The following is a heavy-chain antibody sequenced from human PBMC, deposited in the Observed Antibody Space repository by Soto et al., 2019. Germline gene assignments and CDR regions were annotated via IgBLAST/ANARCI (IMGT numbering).Heavy chain of an antibody. V-gene: IGHV3-15*01. Sequence: GGSLRLSCAASGFTFSNAWMSWVRQAPGKGLEWVGLIKSQPDGGTTDYAASVKGRFTISRDDSKNTVYLQIHSLKTEDAAVYYCTKERGERIAGAYNFDYWGQGTLVTVPQ. J-gene: IGHJ4*02. CDR3: TKERGERIAGAYNFDY. CDR1: GFTFSNAW. CDR2: IKSQPDGGTT. D-gene: IGHD3-16*01.